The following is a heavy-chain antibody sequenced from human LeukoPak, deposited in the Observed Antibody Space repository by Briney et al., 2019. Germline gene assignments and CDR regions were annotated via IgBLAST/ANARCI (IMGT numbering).Heavy chain of an antibody. Sequence: PSETLSLTCTVSGGSISSYYWTWIRQPPGKGLEWIGYIYTSGSTNYNPSLKSRVTISVDTSKNQFSLKLSSVTAADTAVYYCARDVWFGAGRTFDYWGQGTLVTVSS. J-gene: IGHJ4*02. CDR3: ARDVWFGAGRTFDY. V-gene: IGHV4-4*08. CDR2: IYTSGST. CDR1: GGSISSYY. D-gene: IGHD3-10*01.